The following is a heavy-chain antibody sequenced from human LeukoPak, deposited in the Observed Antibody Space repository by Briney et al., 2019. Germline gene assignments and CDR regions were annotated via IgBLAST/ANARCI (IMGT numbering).Heavy chain of an antibody. Sequence: GGSLRLSCAASGFTVSSNYMSWVRQAPGKGLEWVSVIYSGGSTYYADSMKGRFSISRDNSKNTLYLQMNSLRAEDTAVYYCAREDVGATAYWGQGTLVTVSS. CDR2: IYSGGST. CDR3: AREDVGATAY. D-gene: IGHD1-26*01. V-gene: IGHV3-53*01. CDR1: GFTVSSNY. J-gene: IGHJ4*02.